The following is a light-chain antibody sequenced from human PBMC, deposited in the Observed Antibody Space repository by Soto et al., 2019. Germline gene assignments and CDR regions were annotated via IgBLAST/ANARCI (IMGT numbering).Light chain of an antibody. Sequence: EIVMTQSPATLSASPGESATLSCRASQSVSSNLAWHQQKPGQAPRILIYGASNRASGVPDRFTGGGSGTDFSLTIRRLEPEDFALYYCQQYVGSPITFGQGTRLEIK. CDR2: GAS. CDR1: QSVSSN. J-gene: IGKJ5*01. CDR3: QQYVGSPIT. V-gene: IGKV3-20*01.